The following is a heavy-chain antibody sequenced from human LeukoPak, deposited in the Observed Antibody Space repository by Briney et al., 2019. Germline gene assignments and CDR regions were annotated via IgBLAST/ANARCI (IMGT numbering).Heavy chain of an antibody. CDR3: AKTGSGSGSYSY. CDR1: GGSISSSSYY. CDR2: IYYSAST. J-gene: IGHJ4*02. V-gene: IGHV4-39*01. D-gene: IGHD3-10*01. Sequence: SETLSLTCTVSGGSISSSSYYWGWIRQPPGKGLEWIGSIYYSASTYYNPSLKSRVTISVDTSKNQFSLKLSSVTAADTAVYYCAKTGSGSGSYSYWGQGTLVTVSS.